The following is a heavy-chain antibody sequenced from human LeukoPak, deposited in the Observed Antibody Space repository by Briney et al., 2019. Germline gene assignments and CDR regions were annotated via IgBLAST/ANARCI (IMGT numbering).Heavy chain of an antibody. J-gene: IGHJ4*02. D-gene: IGHD3-22*01. V-gene: IGHV6-1*01. CDR1: GDSFSTASNA. Sequence: SQTLSLTCAISGDSFSTASNAWYWIRQSPSRGLEWLGRTYYNSKWYTDYAVSVSGRTTISPDTSKNQFSLQLNSVTPEDTAVYYCARGTGDSCKDWGLGTLVTVSS. CDR3: ARGTGDSCKD. CDR2: TYYNSKWYT.